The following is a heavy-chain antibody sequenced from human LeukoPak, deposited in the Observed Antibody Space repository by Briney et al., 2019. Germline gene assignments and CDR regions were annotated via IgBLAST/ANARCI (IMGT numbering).Heavy chain of an antibody. J-gene: IGHJ5*02. CDR2: IRANAEGGTA. Sequence: GSLRLSCAGSGFSFSSAWMTWVRQAPGKGLEWVSRIRANAEGGTADYAAPVKGRFTISRDDSENTLYLQMSSLKIEDTATYYCTTDRKELENHWGQGTLVTVSS. CDR1: GFSFSSAW. V-gene: IGHV3-15*01. CDR3: TTDRKELENH. D-gene: IGHD1-7*01.